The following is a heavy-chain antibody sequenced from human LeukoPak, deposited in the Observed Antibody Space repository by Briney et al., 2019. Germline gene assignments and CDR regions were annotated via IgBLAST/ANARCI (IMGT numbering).Heavy chain of an antibody. V-gene: IGHV3-11*04. CDR3: ARDFGHNYYYYMDV. D-gene: IGHD3-10*01. CDR2: ISSSGSTI. Sequence: GGTLRLSCAASGFTFSDYYMSWIRQAPGKGLEWVSYISSSGSTIYYADSVKGRFTISRDNAKNSLYLQMNSLRAEDTAVYYCARDFGHNYYYYMDVWGKGTTVTVSS. CDR1: GFTFSDYY. J-gene: IGHJ6*03.